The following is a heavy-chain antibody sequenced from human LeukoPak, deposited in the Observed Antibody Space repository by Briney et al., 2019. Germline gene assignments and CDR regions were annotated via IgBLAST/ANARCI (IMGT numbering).Heavy chain of an antibody. D-gene: IGHD2-15*01. CDR3: AKDSGGNSKGY. J-gene: IGHJ4*02. Sequence: GGSLRLSCAASGFTVSSNSMSWVRQAPGKGLEWVSVIYSGGTTYYADSVKGRFTISRDNSKNTLYLQMNSLRAEDTAVYYCAKDSGGNSKGYWGQGTPVPVSS. CDR1: GFTVSSNS. V-gene: IGHV3-66*02. CDR2: IYSGGTT.